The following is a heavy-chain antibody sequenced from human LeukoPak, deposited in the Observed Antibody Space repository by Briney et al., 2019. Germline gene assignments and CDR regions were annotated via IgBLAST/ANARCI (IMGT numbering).Heavy chain of an antibody. D-gene: IGHD4-23*01. CDR1: GFTFSSYW. CDR2: ISGSGGST. J-gene: IGHJ4*02. CDR3: AKGGPTVVTLFDY. V-gene: IGHV3-23*01. Sequence: RSGGSLRLSCAASGFTFSSYWMSWVRQAPGKGLEWVSAISGSGGSTYYADSVKGRFTISRDNSKNTLYLQMNSLRAEDTAVYYCAKGGPTVVTLFDYWGQGTLVTVSS.